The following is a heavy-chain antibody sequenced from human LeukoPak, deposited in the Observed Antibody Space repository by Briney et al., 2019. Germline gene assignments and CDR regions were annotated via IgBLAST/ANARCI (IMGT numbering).Heavy chain of an antibody. CDR1: GFTFSSYA. J-gene: IGHJ4*02. V-gene: IGHV3-23*01. Sequence: GGSLRLSCAASGFTFSSYAMSWVRQAPGKGLEWVSAISGSGGSTYYSDSVKGRFTISRDNSKNTLYLQMNSLRAEDTAVYYCAKDSSGWTGGYFDYWGQGTLVTVSS. CDR2: ISGSGGST. D-gene: IGHD6-19*01. CDR3: AKDSSGWTGGYFDY.